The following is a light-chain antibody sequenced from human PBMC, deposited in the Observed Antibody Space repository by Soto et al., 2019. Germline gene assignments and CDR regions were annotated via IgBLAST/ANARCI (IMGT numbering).Light chain of an antibody. CDR3: GSYTSTYVRI. CDR2: EVT. J-gene: IGLJ1*01. CDR1: NSDIGDFNY. V-gene: IGLV2-14*01. Sequence: QSALTQPASVSGSPGQSVTISCSGTNSDIGDFNYVSWYQHHPGKAPKLIIYEVTNRPSGVSDRFSGSKSGNVASLTISGLQAADEADYYCGSYTSTYVRIFGTGTKVTVL.